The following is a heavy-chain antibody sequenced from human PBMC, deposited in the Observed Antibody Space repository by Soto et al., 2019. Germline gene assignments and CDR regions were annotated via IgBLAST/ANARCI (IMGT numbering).Heavy chain of an antibody. V-gene: IGHV3-33*01. CDR2: IWYDGSNK. Sequence: ESGGGVVQPGRSLRLSCAASGFTFSSYGMHWVRQAPGKGLEWVAVIWYDGSNKYYADSVKGRFTISRDNSKNTLYLQMNSLRAEDTAVYYCASPDYYGSGRSSLDYYYGMDVWGQGTTVTVSS. D-gene: IGHD3-10*01. J-gene: IGHJ6*02. CDR1: GFTFSSYG. CDR3: ASPDYYGSGRSSLDYYYGMDV.